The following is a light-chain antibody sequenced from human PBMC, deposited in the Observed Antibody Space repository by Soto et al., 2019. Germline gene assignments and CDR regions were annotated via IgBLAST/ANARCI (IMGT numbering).Light chain of an antibody. V-gene: IGLV1-40*01. J-gene: IGLJ3*02. CDR3: QSYDSSLGGSKGV. CDR2: SNI. CDR1: SSDIGAGYD. Sequence: QSVLTQPPSMSGAPGQRVTISCTGSSSDIGAGYDVHWYQQFPGTAPKLLIYSNINRPSGVPDRFSGSKSGTSASLAITGXXXXXXAXYYCQSYDSSLGGSKGVFGGGTKLTVL.